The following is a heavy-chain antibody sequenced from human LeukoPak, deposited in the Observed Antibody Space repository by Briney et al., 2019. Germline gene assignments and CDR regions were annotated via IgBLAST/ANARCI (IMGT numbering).Heavy chain of an antibody. Sequence: SETLSLTCTVSGGSISSGDYYWSWIRQPPGKGLEWIGYIYYSGPTYYTPSLKSRLTISVDTSKNQLSLKLSSVTAADTAVYYCARVVRWFDPWGQGTLVTVSS. V-gene: IGHV4-30-4*08. CDR1: GGSISSGDYY. CDR2: IYYSGPT. J-gene: IGHJ5*02. CDR3: ARVVRWFDP.